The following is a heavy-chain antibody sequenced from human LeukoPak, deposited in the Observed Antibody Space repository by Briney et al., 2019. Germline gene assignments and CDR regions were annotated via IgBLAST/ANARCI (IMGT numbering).Heavy chain of an antibody. CDR3: AKAAYRTMIFGVPYDSAFDI. V-gene: IGHV3-23*01. CDR1: GLTFTNYA. J-gene: IGHJ3*02. CDR2: ISGGGGST. D-gene: IGHD3-3*01. Sequence: QPGGSLRLSCAASGLTFTNYAMSWVRQAPGKGLEWVSGISGGGGSTYYADSMKGRFTISRDNSRNNLYLQMNSLSAEDTAVYYCAKAAYRTMIFGVPYDSAFDIWGQGTMVTVSS.